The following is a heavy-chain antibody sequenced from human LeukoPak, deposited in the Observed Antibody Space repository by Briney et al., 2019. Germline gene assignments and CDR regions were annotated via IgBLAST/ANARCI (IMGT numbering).Heavy chain of an antibody. Sequence: PGGSLRLSCAASGFTFSTYSMNWVRQAPGKGLEWVSYINYPGTTIYYADSVKARSTISRDNAKNSLYLQMDSLRAEDTAVYYCATRGTSGYYFLDNWGQGTLVTVSS. V-gene: IGHV3-48*04. CDR2: INYPGTTI. CDR1: GFTFSTYS. D-gene: IGHD3-22*01. J-gene: IGHJ4*02. CDR3: ATRGTSGYYFLDN.